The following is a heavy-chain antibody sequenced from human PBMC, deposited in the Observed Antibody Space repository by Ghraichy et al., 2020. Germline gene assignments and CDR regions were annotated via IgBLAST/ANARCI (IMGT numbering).Heavy chain of an antibody. V-gene: IGHV3-30*02. CDR3: AKGSCDSSGYYCYFDY. Sequence: GGSLRLSCAASGFTFSSFGMHWVRQAPGKGLEWMAFIRYDGSNQYYADSVKGRFTISRDNSKNTLYLQMNSLRAEDTAVYYCAKGSCDSSGYYCYFDYWGQGTLVTVSS. CDR2: IRYDGSNQ. CDR1: GFTFSSFG. J-gene: IGHJ4*02. D-gene: IGHD3-22*01.